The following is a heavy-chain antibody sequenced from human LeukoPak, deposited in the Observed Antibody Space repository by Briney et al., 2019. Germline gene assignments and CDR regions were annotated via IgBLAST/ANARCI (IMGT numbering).Heavy chain of an antibody. Sequence: GASVKVSCKASGYTFTSYDINWVRQATGQGLEWMGWMNPNSGNTGYAQKFQGRVTMTRNTSISTAYMELSSLRSEDTAVYYCASIRSRGYYSDYWGQGTLVTVSS. CDR1: GYTFTSYD. CDR2: MNPNSGNT. J-gene: IGHJ4*02. V-gene: IGHV1-8*01. CDR3: ASIRSRGYYSDY. D-gene: IGHD3-22*01.